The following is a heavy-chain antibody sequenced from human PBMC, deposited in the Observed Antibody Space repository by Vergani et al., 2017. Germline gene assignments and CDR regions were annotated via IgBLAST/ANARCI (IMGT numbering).Heavy chain of an antibody. CDR1: GYTFTSYA. V-gene: IGHV7-4-1*02. CDR3: ARDGVVGIVFGAPVHEWFDP. Sequence: QVQLVHSGSELKKPGASVKVSCKASGYTFTSYAMNWVRQAPGQGLEWMGWINTNTGNPTYAQGFTGRFVFSLDTSVSTAYLQISSLKAEDTAVYYCARDGVVGIVFGAPVHEWFDPWGQGTLVTVSS. CDR2: INTNTGNP. D-gene: IGHD3-10*02. J-gene: IGHJ5*02.